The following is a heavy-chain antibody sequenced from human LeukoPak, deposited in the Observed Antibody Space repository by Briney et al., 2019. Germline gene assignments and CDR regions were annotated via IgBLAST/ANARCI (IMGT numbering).Heavy chain of an antibody. Sequence: SETLSLTCTVSGGSISSYYWSWIRQPPGKGLEWIGYIYYSGSTNYNPSLKSRVTISVDTSKNQFSLKLSSVTAADTAVYYCARHDCGSGRNPLFDYWGQGTLVTVSS. CDR2: IYYSGST. J-gene: IGHJ4*02. V-gene: IGHV4-59*08. CDR1: GGSISSYY. CDR3: ARHDCGSGRNPLFDY. D-gene: IGHD3-10*01.